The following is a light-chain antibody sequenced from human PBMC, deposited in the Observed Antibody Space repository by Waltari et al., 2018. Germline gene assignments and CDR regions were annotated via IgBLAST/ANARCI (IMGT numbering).Light chain of an antibody. CDR1: SSNIGNNY. CDR3: GTWDSSLRAEV. J-gene: IGLJ3*02. Sequence: QSVLTQPPSVSAAPGQKVTISCSGSSSNIGNNYVSWYQQLPGPAPKLLIYDNNKRPSGIPDRSSGSKSGKSATLGITGLQTGEEADYYCGTWDSSLRAEVFGGGTKLTVL. CDR2: DNN. V-gene: IGLV1-51*01.